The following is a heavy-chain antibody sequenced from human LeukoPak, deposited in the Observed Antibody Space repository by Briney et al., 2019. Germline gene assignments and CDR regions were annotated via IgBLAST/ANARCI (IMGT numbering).Heavy chain of an antibody. CDR1: GGTFSSYA. CDR2: IIPIFGTA. J-gene: IGHJ4*02. V-gene: IGHV1-69*05. CDR3: ARDRHGGNSGAFFDY. Sequence: SVKVSCKASGGTFSSYAISWVRQAPGQGLEWMGRIIPIFGTANYAQKFQGRVTITTDESTSTAYMELSSLRSEDTAVYYCARDRHGGNSGAFFDYWGQGTLVTVSS. D-gene: IGHD4-23*01.